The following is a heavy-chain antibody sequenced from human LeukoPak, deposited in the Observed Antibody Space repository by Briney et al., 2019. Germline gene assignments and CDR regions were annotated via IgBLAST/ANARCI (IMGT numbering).Heavy chain of an antibody. V-gene: IGHV3-53*01. CDR3: ARDRPSSGSSFDI. CDR2: IYSGGDT. J-gene: IGHJ3*02. D-gene: IGHD1-26*01. CDR1: GFTVSSNY. Sequence: GGSLRLSCAVSGFTVSSNYMSWVRQAPGKGLEWVSVIYSGGDTYYADSVKGRFTISRDNSKSTLYLQMNSLRAEDTAVYYCARDRPSSGSSFDIWGHGTMVTVSS.